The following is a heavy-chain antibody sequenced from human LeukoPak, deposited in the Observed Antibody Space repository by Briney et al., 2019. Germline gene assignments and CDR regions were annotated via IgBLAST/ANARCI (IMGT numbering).Heavy chain of an antibody. D-gene: IGHD2-15*01. Sequence: ASVKVSCKASGYTFTSYGISWVRQAPGQGLEWMGWISAYNGNTNYAQKLQGRATMTTDTSTSTAYMELRSLRSDDTAVYYCARRVVVVAATTGLFDYWGQGTLVTVSS. CDR2: ISAYNGNT. J-gene: IGHJ4*02. V-gene: IGHV1-18*01. CDR3: ARRVVVVAATTGLFDY. CDR1: GYTFTSYG.